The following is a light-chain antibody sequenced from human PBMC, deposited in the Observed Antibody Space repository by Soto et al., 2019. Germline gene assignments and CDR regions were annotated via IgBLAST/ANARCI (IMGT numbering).Light chain of an antibody. CDR2: GAS. V-gene: IGKV3-15*01. CDR1: QSVNTN. Sequence: EIVMTQSPATLSVSPGERATFSCRASQSVNTNLAWYQLKPGQAPRLLVYGASIRATGIPARFSGSGSGTEYSLTISSLQSEDFAIYYCQQYNNWPPGTFGQGTKVDIK. CDR3: QQYNNWPPGT. J-gene: IGKJ1*01.